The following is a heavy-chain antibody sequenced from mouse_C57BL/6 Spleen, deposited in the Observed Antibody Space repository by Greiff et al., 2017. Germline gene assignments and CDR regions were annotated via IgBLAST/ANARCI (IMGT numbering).Heavy chain of an antibody. V-gene: IGHV1-55*01. Sequence: VQLQQPGAELVKPGASVKMSCKASGYTFTSYWITWVKQRPGQGLEWIGDIYPGSGRTNYNEKFKSKATLTVDTSSSTAYMQLSSLTSEDSAVYYCARPHYYYGSSYVAYWGQGTLVTVSA. J-gene: IGHJ3*01. D-gene: IGHD1-1*01. CDR1: GYTFTSYW. CDR3: ARPHYYYGSSYVAY. CDR2: IYPGSGRT.